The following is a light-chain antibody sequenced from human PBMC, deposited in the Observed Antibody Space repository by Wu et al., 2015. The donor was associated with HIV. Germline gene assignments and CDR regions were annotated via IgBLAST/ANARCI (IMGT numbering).Light chain of an antibody. CDR2: GAS. J-gene: IGKJ3*01. CDR3: QQSGSSPFT. CDR1: QSVSSNY. Sequence: IVLTQSPGTLSLSPGERVTLSCRASQSVSSNYLAWYQQRPGQAPRLLIYGASSRATGIPDRFSGSGSGTDFTFTISRLEPEDFAVYYCQQSGSSPFTFGPGTKVDIK. V-gene: IGKV3-20*01.